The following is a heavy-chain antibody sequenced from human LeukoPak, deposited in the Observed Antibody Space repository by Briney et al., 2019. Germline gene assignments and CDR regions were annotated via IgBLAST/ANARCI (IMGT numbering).Heavy chain of an antibody. V-gene: IGHV2-5*01. Sequence: SGPTLVKPTQTLTLTCTFSGFSLSTSGVGVGWIRQPPGKALEWLAVIYWNDYKYYSPSLRSRLTIIKDTSKNQVVLTMTNMDPLDTATYSCAHAAVRTDFWSDYVSDYFDYWGQGTLVTVSS. CDR2: IYWNDYK. CDR3: AHAAVRTDFWSDYVSDYFDY. CDR1: GFSLSTSGVG. D-gene: IGHD3-3*01. J-gene: IGHJ4*02.